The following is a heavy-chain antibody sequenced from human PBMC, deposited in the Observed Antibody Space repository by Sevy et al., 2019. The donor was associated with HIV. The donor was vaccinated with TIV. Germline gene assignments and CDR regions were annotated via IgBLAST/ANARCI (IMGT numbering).Heavy chain of an antibody. CDR3: AGDSSSDSLSSFDF. CDR1: GFTVSSSY. CDR2: IYAGGTT. Sequence: GGSLGLSCAASGFTVSSSYMIWVRQAPGKGLEWVSVIYAGGTTYYADSVKGRFTISIDNSNNKLYLQLNSLRADDTAVYFCAGDSSSDSLSSFDFWGQGTLVTVSS. J-gene: IGHJ4*02. D-gene: IGHD6-19*01. V-gene: IGHV3-53*01.